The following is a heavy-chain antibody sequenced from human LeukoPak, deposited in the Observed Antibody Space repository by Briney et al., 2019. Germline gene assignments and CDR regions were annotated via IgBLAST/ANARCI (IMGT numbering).Heavy chain of an antibody. V-gene: IGHV1-2*06. CDR3: ARDVVVPAATNYYYYYGMDV. CDR2: INPNSGGT. CDR1: GYTFTGYY. J-gene: IGHJ6*02. D-gene: IGHD2-2*01. Sequence: AASVKVSCKASGYTFTGYYIHWVRQAPGQGLEWMGRINPNSGGTNYAQKFQGRVTTTRDTSISTAYMELSRLRSDDTAVYYCARDVVVPAATNYYYYYGMDVWGQGTTVTVSS.